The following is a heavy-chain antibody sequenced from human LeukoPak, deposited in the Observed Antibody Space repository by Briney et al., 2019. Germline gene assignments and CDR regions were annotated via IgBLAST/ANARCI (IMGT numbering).Heavy chain of an antibody. CDR2: IIPLFGTA. CDR1: GDTFSSFA. V-gene: IGHV1-69*06. CDR3: ASPYDYGDHYLDALHI. J-gene: IGHJ3*02. Sequence: SVKVSCKASGDTFSSFAVSWVRQAPGQGLEWMGRIIPLFGTADYAQRYQGRVTISADNSLDTAYLELSSLTSEDTAVYYCASPYDYGDHYLDALHIWGQGTIVTVSS. D-gene: IGHD4-17*01.